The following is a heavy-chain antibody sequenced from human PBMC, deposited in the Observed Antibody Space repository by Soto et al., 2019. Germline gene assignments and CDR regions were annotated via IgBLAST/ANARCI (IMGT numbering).Heavy chain of an antibody. D-gene: IGHD6-13*01. J-gene: IGHJ4*02. CDR3: ARDRGSISWYYFDY. V-gene: IGHV3-33*01. CDR1: GFTLSSYG. CDR2: IWYDGSNK. Sequence: QVQLVESGGGVVQPGRSLRLSCAASGFTLSSYGMHWVRQAPGKGLEWVAVIWYDGSNKYYADSVKGRFTISRDNSKNTLYLQMNSLRAEDTAVYYCARDRGSISWYYFDYWGQGTLVTVSS.